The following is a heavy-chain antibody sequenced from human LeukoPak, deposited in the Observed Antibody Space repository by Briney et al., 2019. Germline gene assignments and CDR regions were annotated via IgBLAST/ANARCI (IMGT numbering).Heavy chain of an antibody. Sequence: PGGSLRLSCAASGFTFSSYGVHWVRQAPGKGLEWVAVIWYDGSNKYYADSVKGRFTISRDNSKNTLYLQMNSLRAEDTAVYYCARDRVGASDWGQGTLVTVSS. D-gene: IGHD1-26*01. J-gene: IGHJ4*02. CDR2: IWYDGSNK. CDR3: ARDRVGASD. V-gene: IGHV3-33*01. CDR1: GFTFSSYG.